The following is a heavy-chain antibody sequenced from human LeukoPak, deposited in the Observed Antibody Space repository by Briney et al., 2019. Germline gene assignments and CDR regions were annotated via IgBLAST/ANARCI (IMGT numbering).Heavy chain of an antibody. V-gene: IGHV1-69*05. Sequence: SVKLSCKASGGTFNSYAISWVRQAPGQGLEWMGGIIPIFGTANYAQKFQGRVTITTDESTSTAYMELSSLRSEDTAVYYCARGVVTGGYYYYMDVWGKGTTVTVSS. D-gene: IGHD3-3*01. CDR2: IIPIFGTA. CDR1: GGTFNSYA. J-gene: IGHJ6*03. CDR3: ARGVVTGGYYYYMDV.